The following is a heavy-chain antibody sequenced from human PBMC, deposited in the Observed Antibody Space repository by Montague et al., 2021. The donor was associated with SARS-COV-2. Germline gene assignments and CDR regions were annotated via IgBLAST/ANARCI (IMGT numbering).Heavy chain of an antibody. CDR1: GGSISSGTYS. J-gene: IGHJ4*02. CDR3: ARGGGYSDLHYFDY. Sequence: SQTLSLSCAVSGGSISSGTYSWSWIRQPPGKGLEWIGYIYHSGNTYYNPSLKSRVTISVDRSKNQFSLRLSSVTAADTAVYYCARGGGYSDLHYFDYWDQGTLVTVSS. D-gene: IGHD4-17*01. V-gene: IGHV4-30-2*01. CDR2: IYHSGNT.